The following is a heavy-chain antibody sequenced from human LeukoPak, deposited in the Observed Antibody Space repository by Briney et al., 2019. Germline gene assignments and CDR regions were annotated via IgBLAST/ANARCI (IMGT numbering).Heavy chain of an antibody. Sequence: GGSLRLSCAASGFTFSGYGMHWVRQAPGKGLEWVAVISYDGSNKYYADSVKGRFTISRDNSKNTLYLQMNSLRAEDTAVYYCAKGYYYGSGSYYNVDYWGQGTLVTASS. J-gene: IGHJ4*02. V-gene: IGHV3-30*18. CDR2: ISYDGSNK. CDR3: AKGYYYGSGSYYNVDY. D-gene: IGHD3-10*01. CDR1: GFTFSGYG.